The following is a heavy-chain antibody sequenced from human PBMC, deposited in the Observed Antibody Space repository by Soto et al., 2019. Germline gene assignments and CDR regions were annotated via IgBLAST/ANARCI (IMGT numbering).Heavy chain of an antibody. CDR3: ARLADYDFWSGYYTPPEYYYYYYYMDV. D-gene: IGHD3-3*01. V-gene: IGHV4-59*08. CDR1: GGSISSYY. CDR2: IYYSGST. J-gene: IGHJ6*03. Sequence: SETLSLTCTVSGGSISSYYWSWIRQPPGKGLEWIGYIYYSGSTNYNPSLKSRVTISVDTSKNQFSLKLSSVTAADTAVYYCARLADYDFWSGYYTPPEYYYYYYYMDVWGKGTTVTVS.